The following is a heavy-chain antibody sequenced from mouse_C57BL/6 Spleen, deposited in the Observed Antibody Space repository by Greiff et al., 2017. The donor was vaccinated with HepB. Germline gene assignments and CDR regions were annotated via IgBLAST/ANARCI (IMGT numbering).Heavy chain of an antibody. Sequence: VQLQQPGAELVRPGTSVKLSCKASGYTFTSYWMHWVKQRPGQGLEWIGVIDPSDSYTNYNQKFKGKATLTVDTSSSTAYMQLSSLTSEDSAVYYCARYGIYYGNYYAMDYWGQGTSVTVSS. V-gene: IGHV1-59*01. CDR2: IDPSDSYT. CDR1: GYTFTSYW. J-gene: IGHJ4*01. CDR3: ARYGIYYGNYYAMDY. D-gene: IGHD2-1*01.